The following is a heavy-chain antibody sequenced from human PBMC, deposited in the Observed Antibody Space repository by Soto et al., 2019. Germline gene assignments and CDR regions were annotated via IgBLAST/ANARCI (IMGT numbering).Heavy chain of an antibody. J-gene: IGHJ4*02. V-gene: IGHV1-58*01. Sequence: ASVKVSCKASGFTFTSSAVQWVRQARGHRLEWIGWIVVGSGNTNYVQKFQERVTITRDMSTSTAYMELSSLRSEDMAVYYCAAGDRKSNFDYWGQGTLVTVSS. CDR3: AAGDRKSNFDY. CDR2: IVVGSGNT. CDR1: GFTFTSSA.